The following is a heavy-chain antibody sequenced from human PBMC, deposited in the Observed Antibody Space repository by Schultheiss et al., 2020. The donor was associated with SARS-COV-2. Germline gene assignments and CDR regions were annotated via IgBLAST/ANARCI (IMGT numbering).Heavy chain of an antibody. J-gene: IGHJ5*02. V-gene: IGHV4-30-2*01. CDR3: TSPPVRNGDPEYNWFDP. CDR2: IYHSGST. D-gene: IGHD2-8*01. CDR1: GGSISSGGYS. Sequence: SETLSLTCAVSGGSISSGGYSWSWIRQPPGKGLEWIGYIYHSGSTNYNPSLKSRVTISVYTSKNQFSLKLSSVTAADTAVYYCTSPPVRNGDPEYNWFDPWGQGTLVTVSS.